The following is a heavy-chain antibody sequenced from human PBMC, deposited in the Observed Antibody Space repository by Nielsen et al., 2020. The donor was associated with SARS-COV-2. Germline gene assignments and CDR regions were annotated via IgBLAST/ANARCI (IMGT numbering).Heavy chain of an antibody. D-gene: IGHD3/OR15-3a*01. CDR2: IDPNSGGT. V-gene: IGHV1-2*06. CDR1: GYTFTAYY. CDR3: ARARATIFGLVMSYGMDV. J-gene: IGHJ6*02. Sequence: ASVKVSCKASGYTFTAYYLHWVRQAPGQGLEWMGRIDPNSGGTNYAQKFQGRVTMTRDTSISTANLELSRPGSDDTAVYYCARARATIFGLVMSYGMDVWGQGTTVAVSS.